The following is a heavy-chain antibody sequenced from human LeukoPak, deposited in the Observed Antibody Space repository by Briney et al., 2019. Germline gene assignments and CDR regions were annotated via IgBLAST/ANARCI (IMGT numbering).Heavy chain of an antibody. J-gene: IGHJ4*02. Sequence: SETLSLTCTVSGGSISSYYWSWIWQPPGKGLEWIGYIYTSGSTNYNPSLKSRVTISVDTSKNQFSLKLSSVTAADTAVYYCARHGIAVAGAPWFDYWGQGTLVTVSS. V-gene: IGHV4-4*09. CDR1: GGSISSYY. CDR2: IYTSGST. D-gene: IGHD6-19*01. CDR3: ARHGIAVAGAPWFDY.